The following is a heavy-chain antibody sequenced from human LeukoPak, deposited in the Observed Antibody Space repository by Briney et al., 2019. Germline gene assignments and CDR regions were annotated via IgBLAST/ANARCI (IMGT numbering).Heavy chain of an antibody. Sequence: ASVKVSCKASGYTFSSYGINWVRQAPGQGLEWMGWISAYNGNTNYAQKFQGRVTVTRDTSTSTAYMEVRSLRSDDTAAYFCARDGVPAAVSCPGRFDPWGQGTLVTVSS. CDR3: ARDGVPAAVSCPGRFDP. CDR1: GYTFSSYG. J-gene: IGHJ5*02. CDR2: ISAYNGNT. D-gene: IGHD2-2*01. V-gene: IGHV1-18*01.